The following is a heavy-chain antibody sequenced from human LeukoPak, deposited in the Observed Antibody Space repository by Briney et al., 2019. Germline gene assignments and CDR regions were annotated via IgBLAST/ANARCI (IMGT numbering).Heavy chain of an antibody. D-gene: IGHD3-22*01. CDR3: ATTNDGGGYQWGDFFDF. J-gene: IGHJ4*02. CDR2: VIPNLGTT. Sequence: SVKVSCKASGGTFSSYAIIWVRQAPGQGLEWMGRVIPNLGTTNRAQNFQDRVTLTADKSTNTAYMELTSLTSDDTAVYYCATTNDGGGYQWGDFFDFWGQGTLVTVSS. V-gene: IGHV1-69*04. CDR1: GGTFSSYA.